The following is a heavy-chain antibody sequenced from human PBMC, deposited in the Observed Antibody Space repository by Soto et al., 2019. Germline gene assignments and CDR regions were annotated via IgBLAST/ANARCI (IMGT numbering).Heavy chain of an antibody. D-gene: IGHD1-7*01. V-gene: IGHV1-18*01. J-gene: IGHJ4*02. CDR2: ISTYNGNP. CDR1: GYIFTSQG. CDR3: ARGRTRALDY. Sequence: QIQLVQSGAEVKKPGASVKVSCKASGYIFTSQGISWVRQAPGQGLEWMGWISTYNGNPNYAQKLQGRVTMTTNTSTPPAFLELRSLTSDDTAVYYCARGRTRALDYWGQGTPVIVSS.